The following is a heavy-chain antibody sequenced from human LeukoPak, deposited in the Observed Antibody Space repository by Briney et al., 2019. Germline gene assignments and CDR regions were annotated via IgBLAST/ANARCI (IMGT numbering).Heavy chain of an antibody. CDR2: ISSSGSTI. CDR1: GFTFSSYE. D-gene: IGHD3-10*01. J-gene: IGHJ4*02. Sequence: GGSLRLSCVASGFTFSSYEMNWVRQAPGKGLEWVSYISSSGSTIYYADSVKGRFTISRDNAKNSLYLQMNSLRAEDTAVYYCAGWARDYYGSGSYPGDYWGQGTLVTVSS. CDR3: AGWARDYYGSGSYPGDY. V-gene: IGHV3-48*03.